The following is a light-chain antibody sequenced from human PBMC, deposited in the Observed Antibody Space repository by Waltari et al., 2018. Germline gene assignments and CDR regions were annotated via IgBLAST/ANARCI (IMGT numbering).Light chain of an antibody. CDR3: CSYAPGNTYV. V-gene: IGLV2-23*01. CDR1: SSDVGSDNL. J-gene: IGLJ1*01. Sequence: QSALTQPASVSGSPGQSITISCTGTSSDVGSDNLVSWYQQCPGKAPKLMILSARFPGSKSDNTAALTISGLQAEDEADYYCCSYAPGNTYVFGTGTKVTVL.